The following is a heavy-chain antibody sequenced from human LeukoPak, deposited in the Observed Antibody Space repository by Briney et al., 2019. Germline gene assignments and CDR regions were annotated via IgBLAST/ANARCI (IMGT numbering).Heavy chain of an antibody. D-gene: IGHD3-22*01. J-gene: IGHJ4*02. V-gene: IGHV4-4*07. CDR2: IYTDDI. Sequence: PETLSLTCTVSGDSISSCCWSWIRQSAGEGLEWIGRIYTDDIIYNPSLKSRVTISVDRSKNQLSLWLSSVTAADTAVYYCARGFDGSGTFYFDFWGQGTLVTVSS. CDR1: GDSISSCC. CDR3: ARGFDGSGTFYFDF.